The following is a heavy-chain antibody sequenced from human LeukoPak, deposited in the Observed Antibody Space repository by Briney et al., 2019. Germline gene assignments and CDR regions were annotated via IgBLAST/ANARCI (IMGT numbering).Heavy chain of an antibody. V-gene: IGHV4-4*07. J-gene: IGHJ4*02. CDR3: ARVRLGRRLDY. CDR1: GDSISSSY. Sequence: SETLSLTSTVSGDSISSSYWGWIRQPPGKGLEWIGRIHTSGSTYYSTSLKSRVTMSVDTSTNQFSLKLSSVTAADTAMYYCARVRLGRRLDYWGQGTLVPVSS. D-gene: IGHD6-19*01. CDR2: IHTSGST.